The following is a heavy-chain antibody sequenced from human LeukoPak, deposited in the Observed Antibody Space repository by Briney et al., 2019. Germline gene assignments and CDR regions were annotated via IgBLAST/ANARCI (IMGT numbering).Heavy chain of an antibody. D-gene: IGHD3-22*01. CDR3: ALYYYDSSGNLNWSDP. J-gene: IGHJ5*02. Sequence: ASVKVSCKASGYTFTSYGISWVRQAPGQGLEWMGWISAYNGNTNYAQRLQGRVTMTTDTSTSTAYMELRSLRSDDTAVYYCALYYYDSSGNLNWSDPWGQGTLVTVSS. V-gene: IGHV1-18*01. CDR2: ISAYNGNT. CDR1: GYTFTSYG.